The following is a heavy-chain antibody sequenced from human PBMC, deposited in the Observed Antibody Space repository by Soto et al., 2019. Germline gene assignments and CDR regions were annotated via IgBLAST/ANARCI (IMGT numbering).Heavy chain of an antibody. D-gene: IGHD6-13*01. CDR3: ANRQEAG. V-gene: IGHV3-30*04. Sequence: SGGGVVPPGRSLRLSCAASGFSFSSHAMHWVRQAPGKGLEWVAVISYDGRNKYYADSVKGRFTISRDNSKNTLYLQMNSLRAEDTAVYYCANRQEAGWGQGTLVTVSS. CDR2: ISYDGRNK. J-gene: IGHJ4*02. CDR1: GFSFSSHA.